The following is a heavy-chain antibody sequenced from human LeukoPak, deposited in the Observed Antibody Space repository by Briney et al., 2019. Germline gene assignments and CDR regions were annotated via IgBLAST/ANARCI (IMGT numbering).Heavy chain of an antibody. J-gene: IGHJ4*02. V-gene: IGHV3-9*01. CDR1: GFTFGDYA. CDR2: ISWNSGSI. D-gene: IGHD3-16*02. CDR3: AKAKLRLGELSFILDY. Sequence: GGSLRLSCAASGFTFGDYAMHWVRQAPGRGLEWVSGISWNSGSIGYADSVKGRFTISRDNAKNSLYLQMNSLRAEDTALYYCAKAKLRLGELSFILDYWGQGTLVTVSS.